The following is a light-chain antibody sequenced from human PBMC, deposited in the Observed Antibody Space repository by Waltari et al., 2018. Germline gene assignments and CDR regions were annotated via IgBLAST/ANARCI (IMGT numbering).Light chain of an antibody. CDR1: QGVGKY. CDR2: HTS. Sequence: EIVLTQSPGTLSLSPGERATLACRASQGVGKYLAWYRQRPGQVPRLLRPHTSIRATGIPDRFSGSGYGTDFSLTISRREPEDFAVYYCQKYDFLPATFGQGTTVEIK. V-gene: IGKV3-20*01. J-gene: IGKJ1*01. CDR3: QKYDFLPAT.